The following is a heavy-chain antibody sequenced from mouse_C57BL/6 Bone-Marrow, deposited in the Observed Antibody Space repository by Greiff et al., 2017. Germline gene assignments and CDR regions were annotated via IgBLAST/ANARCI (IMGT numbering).Heavy chain of an antibody. CDR2: IDPSDSYT. Sequence: QVQLQQPGAELVKPGASVKLSCKASGYTFTSYWMQWVKQRPGPGLEWIGEIDPSDSYTNYNQKFKGKATLTVDTSSSTAYMQLSSLTSEDSAVYYCARSEYYVSLYYAMDYWGQGTSVTVSA. CDR3: ARSEYYVSLYYAMDY. CDR1: GYTFTSYW. J-gene: IGHJ4*01. D-gene: IGHD1-1*01. V-gene: IGHV1-50*01.